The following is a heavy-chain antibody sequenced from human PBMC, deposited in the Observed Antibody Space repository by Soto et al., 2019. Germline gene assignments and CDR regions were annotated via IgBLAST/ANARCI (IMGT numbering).Heavy chain of an antibody. CDR2: ISYDGSNK. Sequence: HPGGFLRLSCAASGFTVSSYGMHWVRQAPGKGLEWVAVISYDGSNKYYADSVKGRFTISRDNSKNTLYLQTNSLRAEDTAVYYCAKDPGGQAVALDYWGQGT. J-gene: IGHJ4*02. V-gene: IGHV3-30*18. D-gene: IGHD6-19*01. CDR3: AKDPGGQAVALDY. CDR1: GFTVSSYG.